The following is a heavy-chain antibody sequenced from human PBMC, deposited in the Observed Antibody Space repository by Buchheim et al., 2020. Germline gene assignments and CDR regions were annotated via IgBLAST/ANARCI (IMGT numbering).Heavy chain of an antibody. Sequence: QVHLVVSGGGVVQPGRSLRLSCAASGFDFSGCGMHWGRQAPGLGLECVAVISSDGHKKYYAVSVNGRFTISRDNSRNTLYLQMDSLWPEDTAVYYCAKDLSGSYWSADHWGQGTL. V-gene: IGHV3-30*18. CDR1: GFDFSGCG. D-gene: IGHD1-26*01. CDR2: ISSDGHKK. J-gene: IGHJ5*02. CDR3: AKDLSGSYWSADH.